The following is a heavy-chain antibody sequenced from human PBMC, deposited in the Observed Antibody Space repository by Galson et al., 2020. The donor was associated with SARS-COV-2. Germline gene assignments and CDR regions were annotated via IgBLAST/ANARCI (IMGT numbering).Heavy chain of an antibody. Sequence: SGPTLVKHTQSLTLTCTFSGFSLSTTGMCVAWIRQTTGKALDWLALIDWEDDKHYSTSLKTRLTISKDTSKNQVVLTMNNMDPADTATYYCARVQEAATAYGSFDIWGHGTTVTVSS. CDR2: IDWEDDK. CDR1: GFSLSTTGMC. CDR3: ARVQEAATAYGSFDI. D-gene: IGHD2-15*01. V-gene: IGHV2-70*01. J-gene: IGHJ3*02.